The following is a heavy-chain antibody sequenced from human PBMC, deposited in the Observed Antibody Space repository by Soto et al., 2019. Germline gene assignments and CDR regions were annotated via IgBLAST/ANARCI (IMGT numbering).Heavy chain of an antibody. CDR1: GGSISSYY. D-gene: IGHD3-16*01. V-gene: IGHV4-59*01. J-gene: IGHJ6*02. Sequence: SETLSLTCTVSGGSISSYYWSWIRQPPGKGLEWIGYIYYSGSTNYNPSLKSRVTISVDTSKNQFSLKLSSVTAADTAVYYCARGEYDYVWGRKRGRKSPYYYYGMDVWGQGTTVTVSS. CDR2: IYYSGST. CDR3: ARGEYDYVWGRKRGRKSPYYYYGMDV.